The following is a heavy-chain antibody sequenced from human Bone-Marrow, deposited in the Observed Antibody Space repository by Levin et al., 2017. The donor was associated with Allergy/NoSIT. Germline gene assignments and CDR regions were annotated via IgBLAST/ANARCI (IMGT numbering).Heavy chain of an antibody. CDR2: IGGGGDTS. D-gene: IGHD3-22*01. CDR1: GFTFSRFA. J-gene: IGHJ5*02. V-gene: IGHV3-23*01. CDR3: AKSNYHYDDTGYPA. Sequence: GESLKISCAGSGFTFSRFAMSWVRQAPGGGLEWVAAIGGGGDTSYYADSVKGRFTISRDNSNNTHYLQMNSLRAEDTAIYYCAKSNYHYDDTGYPAWGQGTLVTVSS.